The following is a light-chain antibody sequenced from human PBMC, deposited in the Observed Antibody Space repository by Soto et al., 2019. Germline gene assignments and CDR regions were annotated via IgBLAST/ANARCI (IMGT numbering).Light chain of an antibody. CDR2: WAS. V-gene: IGKV4-1*01. CDR3: QQYYPPWT. CDR1: QSVLYSSNNKNY. Sequence: DIVMTQSPDSLAVSLGERATINCKSSQSVLYSSNNKNYLAWYQQKPGQPPKLLIYWASTRESGVPDRFSGSGSGTDFTLTISSRQAEDVAVYYCQQYYPPWTFGQGTKVEIK. J-gene: IGKJ1*01.